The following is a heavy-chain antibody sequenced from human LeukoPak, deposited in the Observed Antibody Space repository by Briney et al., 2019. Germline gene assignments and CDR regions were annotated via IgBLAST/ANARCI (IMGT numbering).Heavy chain of an antibody. Sequence: GGSLRLSCAASGFTFSNYALHWVRQAPGKGLEWVAVISYDDTNKYYVDSVKGRFTISRDNSKNTLYLQMNSLRAEDTAVYYCARTWSNWFDPWGQGTLVTVSS. D-gene: IGHD2-15*01. V-gene: IGHV3-30*04. CDR3: ARTWSNWFDP. CDR1: GFTFSNYA. J-gene: IGHJ5*02. CDR2: ISYDDTNK.